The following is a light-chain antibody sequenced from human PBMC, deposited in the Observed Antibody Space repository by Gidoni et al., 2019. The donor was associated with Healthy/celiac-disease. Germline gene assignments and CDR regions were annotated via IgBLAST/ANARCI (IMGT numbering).Light chain of an antibody. CDR2: LGS. Sequence: DIVMTQSPLSLPVTPGEPASISCRSSQSLLHSNGYNYLDWYLQKPGQSPQLLIYLGSTRASGVPDRFSGRGSGTDFTLKISRVEAEDVGVYYCMRALQTPPYTFGQGTKLEIK. V-gene: IGKV2-28*01. CDR3: MRALQTPPYT. J-gene: IGKJ2*01. CDR1: QSLLHSNGYNY.